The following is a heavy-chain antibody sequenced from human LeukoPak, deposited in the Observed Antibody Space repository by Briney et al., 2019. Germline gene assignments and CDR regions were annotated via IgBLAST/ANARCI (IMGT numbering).Heavy chain of an antibody. CDR1: GYTFTGYF. V-gene: IGHV1-2*02. J-gene: IGHJ4*02. D-gene: IGHD3-3*01. CDR3: ARGGGTSGPELDY. Sequence: EASVKVSCKPSGYTFTGYFMHWVRQAPGQGLEWMGWINPHSVGTDNAQNFQGRVTMTRDTSINTAYMELTRMTSDDTAVYFCARGGGTSGPELDYWGQGTLVTVSS. CDR2: INPHSVGT.